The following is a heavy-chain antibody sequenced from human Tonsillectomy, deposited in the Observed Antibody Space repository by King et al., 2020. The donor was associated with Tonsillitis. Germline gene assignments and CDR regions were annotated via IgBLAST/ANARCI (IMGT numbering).Heavy chain of an antibody. CDR3: ATGGAVLLWFGDHVAAFDV. J-gene: IGHJ3*01. Sequence: VQLVESGGGVVQPGRSLRLSCAASGFTFSTYGMHWVRQAPGKGLEWVAVIWYDGINKYYADSVKGRFTISRDNSKNTLYLQMNSLRAEDTAVYYCATGGAVLLWFGDHVAAFDVWGRGTMVTVSS. CDR1: GFTFSTYG. D-gene: IGHD3-10*01. V-gene: IGHV3-33*08. CDR2: IWYDGINK.